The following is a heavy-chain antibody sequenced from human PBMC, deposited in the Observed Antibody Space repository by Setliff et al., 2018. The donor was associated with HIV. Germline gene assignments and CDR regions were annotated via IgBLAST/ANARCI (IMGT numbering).Heavy chain of an antibody. CDR1: GYTFTSYA. Sequence: ASVKVSCKASGYTFTSYAIHWVRQAPGQRLEWMGWINVGKGNTKYSQDLQDRVIMTTDTSTSTAYMELRSLRSDDTAVYYCARGYPGIAVAGLSYYYYFYMDVWGKGTTVTVSS. D-gene: IGHD6-19*01. V-gene: IGHV1-3*01. CDR2: INVGKGNT. J-gene: IGHJ6*03. CDR3: ARGYPGIAVAGLSYYYYFYMDV.